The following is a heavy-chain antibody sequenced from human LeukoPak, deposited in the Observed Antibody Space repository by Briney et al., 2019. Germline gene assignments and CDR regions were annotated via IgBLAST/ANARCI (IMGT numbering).Heavy chain of an antibody. J-gene: IGHJ4*02. CDR3: ARAGITMVRGVIIIGERDRIGFDY. D-gene: IGHD3-10*01. CDR1: GFGLSGSG. V-gene: IGHV3-48*01. CDR2: ISVSGGII. Sequence: QPGGSPRLSCVASGFGLSGSGMTWVRQAPGKGLEWISYISVSGGIIYYADSVRGRFTISRDNAKNPLFLQMNSLTVEDTAVYYCARAGITMVRGVIIIGERDRIGFDYWGQGTLVTVSS.